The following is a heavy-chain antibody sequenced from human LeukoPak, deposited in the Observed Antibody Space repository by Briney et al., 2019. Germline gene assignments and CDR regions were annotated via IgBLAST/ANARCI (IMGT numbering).Heavy chain of an antibody. Sequence: GGSLRLSCAASGFTFSSYAMSWVRQAPGKGLEWVSAISGSGGSTYYADSVKGRFTISRDNSKNTLYLQMNSLRAEDTAVYYCARAVGGSGWSYYYYGMDVWGQGTTVTVSS. CDR1: GFTFSSYA. CDR2: ISGSGGST. CDR3: ARAVGGSGWSYYYYGMDV. D-gene: IGHD6-19*01. V-gene: IGHV3-23*01. J-gene: IGHJ6*02.